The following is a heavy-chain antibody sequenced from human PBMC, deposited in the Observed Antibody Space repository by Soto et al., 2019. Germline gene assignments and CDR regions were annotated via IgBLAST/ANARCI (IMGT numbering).Heavy chain of an antibody. CDR3: STSLSYSSTSVFDY. V-gene: IGHV3-15*01. D-gene: IGHD6-13*01. CDR1: GFLFSGVY. CDR2: IKSEYNAGTT. Sequence: GSLTLSCLASGFLFSGVYMTWVRQAPGKGLEWVGRIKSEYNAGTTNYSAPVKRRSRISREDSKNKIFLELKRMKTEDAAVYYCSTSLSYSSTSVFDYWGQGTLVTVSS. J-gene: IGHJ4*02.